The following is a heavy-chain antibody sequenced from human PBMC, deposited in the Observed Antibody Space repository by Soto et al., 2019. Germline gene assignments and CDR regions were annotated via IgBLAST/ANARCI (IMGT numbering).Heavy chain of an antibody. CDR3: ARSQGSSTSLEIYYYYYYGMDV. CDR1: GGTVSSYA. J-gene: IGHJ6*02. CDR2: IIPISDTT. D-gene: IGHD2-2*01. V-gene: IGHV1-69*01. Sequence: QVQLVQSGAEVKKPGSSVKVSCKASGGTVSSYAISWVRQAPGQGLDWMGGIIPISDTTTYAQKFQGRVTITADESTSTAYMELSSLRSEDTAVYYCARSQGSSTSLEIYYYYYYGMDVWGQGTKVTVSS.